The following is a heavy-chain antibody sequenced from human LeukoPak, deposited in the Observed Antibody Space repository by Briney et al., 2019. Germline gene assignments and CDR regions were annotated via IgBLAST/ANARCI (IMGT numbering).Heavy chain of an antibody. J-gene: IGHJ4*02. V-gene: IGHV3-23*01. CDR2: ISATGGST. CDR3: AKVIGSSSYFDY. CDR1: GFTFSNYA. D-gene: IGHD6-6*01. Sequence: GGSLRLSCAASGFTFSNYAMNWVRQAPGKGLEWVSGISATGGSTYYADSVKGRFTISRDNSKNTLFLQMNSLRAEDTAVYYCAKVIGSSSYFDYWGQGTLVTVSS.